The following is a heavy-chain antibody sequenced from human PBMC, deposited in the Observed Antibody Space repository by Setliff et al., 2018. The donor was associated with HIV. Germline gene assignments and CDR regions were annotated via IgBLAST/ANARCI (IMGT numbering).Heavy chain of an antibody. V-gene: IGHV1-2*02. CDR3: TRGFCTAGSCSGSGH. Sequence: ASVKVSCKASGYTFTGHDIHWVRQAPGQGLEWMGWINRNSGGTNAAQRFQDRVTMTRDNPTNTLFLHMTGVRDADTGVYYCTRGFCTAGSCSGSGHWGQGTLVTVSS. D-gene: IGHD2-15*01. J-gene: IGHJ5*02. CDR1: GYTFTGHD. CDR2: INRNSGGT.